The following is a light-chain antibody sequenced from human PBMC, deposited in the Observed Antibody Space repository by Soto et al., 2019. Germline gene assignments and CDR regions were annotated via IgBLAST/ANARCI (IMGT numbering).Light chain of an antibody. V-gene: IGKV3-11*01. CDR1: QSVSSY. J-gene: IGKJ5*01. Sequence: ETVLTQSPATLSLSPGQGATLSCRASQSVSSYLAWYQQKSGQAPRLLIYDASNRATGIPARFSGSGSGTDFTLTISSLEPEDFAVYYCQQRSNWITFGQGTRLEIK. CDR3: QQRSNWIT. CDR2: DAS.